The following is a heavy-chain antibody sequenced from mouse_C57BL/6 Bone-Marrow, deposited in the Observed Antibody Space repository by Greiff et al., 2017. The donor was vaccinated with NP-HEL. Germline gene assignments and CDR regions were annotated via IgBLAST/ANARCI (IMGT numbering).Heavy chain of an antibody. CDR3: ARRGYYGNYGYFDV. Sequence: EVKLEESGGGLVQPLVSLKLSCAASLLSFLLSFLPFFLLPPFPFLSFLFSLPPSLLPLNYAPSLKDKFIISRDNAKNTLYLQMSKVRSEDTALYYCARRGYYGNYGYFDVWGTGTTVTVSS. CDR1: LLSFLLSF. CDR2: LPPSLLPL. J-gene: IGHJ1*03. D-gene: IGHD2-1*01. V-gene: IGHV4-1*01.